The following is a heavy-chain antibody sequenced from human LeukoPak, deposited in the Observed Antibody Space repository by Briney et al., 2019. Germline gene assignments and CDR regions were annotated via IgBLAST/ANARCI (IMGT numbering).Heavy chain of an antibody. CDR1: GGSISSYY. CDR3: ARDRGPDCSGSSCWDY. D-gene: IGHD2-15*01. J-gene: IGHJ4*02. V-gene: IGHV4-59*01. Sequence: PSETLSLTCTVSGGSISSYYWSWIRQPPGKGLEWIGYIYYSGSTNFNPSLKSRVTISVDTSKNQFSLSLSSVTAADTAVYYCARDRGPDCSGSSCWDYWGQGTLVTVSS. CDR2: IYYSGST.